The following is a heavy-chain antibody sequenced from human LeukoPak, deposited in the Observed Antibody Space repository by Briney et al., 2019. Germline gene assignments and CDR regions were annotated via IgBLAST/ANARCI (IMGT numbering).Heavy chain of an antibody. CDR2: INYSRNT. CDR1: GGSISSSSYY. V-gene: IGHV4-39*01. J-gene: IGHJ4*02. Sequence: PSETLSLTCTVSGGSISSSSYYWGWIRQPPGKGLQCIGSINYSRNTYYNPPLKSRVIISVDTSKNQFSLKPTSVTAADMAVYYCARRLVVGISGYYFDYWGQGTLVTVSS. CDR3: ARRLVVGISGYYFDY. D-gene: IGHD1-26*01.